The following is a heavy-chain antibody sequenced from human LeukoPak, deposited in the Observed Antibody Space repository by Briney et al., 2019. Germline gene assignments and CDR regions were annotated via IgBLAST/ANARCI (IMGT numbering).Heavy chain of an antibody. Sequence: GGSLRLSCAASGFTFSRNAMSWVRQAPGKGLKWVSGLSDNGLTTYCADSVKGRFTISRDNSKNTLYLQMSSLRAEDTAVYYCAKLPNNYYYYMDVWGKGTTVTVSS. CDR2: LSDNGLTT. CDR3: AKLPNNYYYYMDV. J-gene: IGHJ6*03. V-gene: IGHV3-23*01. CDR1: GFTFSRNA.